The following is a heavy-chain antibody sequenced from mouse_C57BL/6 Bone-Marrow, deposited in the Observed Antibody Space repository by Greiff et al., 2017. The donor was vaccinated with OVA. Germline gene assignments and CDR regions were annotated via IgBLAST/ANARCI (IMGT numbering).Heavy chain of an antibody. CDR2: IDPSDSYT. D-gene: IGHD2-3*01. CDR3: ASLGYDGYYAWFAY. CDR1: GYTFTSYW. Sequence: QVQLQQPGAELVKPGASVKLSCKASGYTFTSYWMQWVKQRPGQGLEWIGEIDPSDSYTNYNQKFKGKATLTVDTSSSTAYMQLSSLTSEDSAVYDCASLGYDGYYAWFAYWGQGTLVTVSA. V-gene: IGHV1-50*01. J-gene: IGHJ3*01.